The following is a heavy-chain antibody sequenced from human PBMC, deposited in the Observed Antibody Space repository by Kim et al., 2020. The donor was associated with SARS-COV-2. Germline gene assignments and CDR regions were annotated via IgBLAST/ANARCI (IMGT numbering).Heavy chain of an antibody. D-gene: IGHD3-3*01. V-gene: IGHV4-34*01. CDR3: ARGYYDFDY. CDR2: GST. Sequence: GSTNYNPSLKSRATISVDTSKNQFSLKLSSVTAADTAVYYCARGYYDFDYWGQGTLVTVSS. J-gene: IGHJ4*02.